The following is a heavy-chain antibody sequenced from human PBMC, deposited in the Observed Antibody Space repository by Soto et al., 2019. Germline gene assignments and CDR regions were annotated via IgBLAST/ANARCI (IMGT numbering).Heavy chain of an antibody. V-gene: IGHV4-34*01. CDR3: ARGRGPGIAAAGTGFDY. Sequence: SETLSLTCAVYGGSFSGYYWSWIRQPPGKGLEWIGEINHSGSTNYNPSLKSRVTISVDTSKNQFSLKLSSVTAADTAVYYCARGRGPGIAAAGTGFDYWGQGTLVTVSS. CDR2: INHSGST. D-gene: IGHD6-13*01. CDR1: GGSFSGYY. J-gene: IGHJ4*02.